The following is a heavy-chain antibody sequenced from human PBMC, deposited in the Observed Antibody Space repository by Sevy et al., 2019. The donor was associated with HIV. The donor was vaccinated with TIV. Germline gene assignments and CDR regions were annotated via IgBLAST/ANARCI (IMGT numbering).Heavy chain of an antibody. CDR1: GFTFSSHW. V-gene: IGHV3-7*01. CDR2: IKQDGSEK. CDR3: ARDTGGIGMDV. J-gene: IGHJ6*02. Sequence: GGSLRLSCAASGFTFSSHWMSWVRQAPGKGLEWVANIKQDGSEKYYVDSVKGRFTISRDNAKNSLPLQMNSLRAEDTAVYYCARDTGGIGMDVWGQGTTVTVSS. D-gene: IGHD6-13*01.